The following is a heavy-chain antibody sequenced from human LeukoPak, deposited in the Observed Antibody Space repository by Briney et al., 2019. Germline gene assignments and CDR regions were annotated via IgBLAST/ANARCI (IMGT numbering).Heavy chain of an antibody. CDR3: AKGDYYGSGSFFKNGMDV. D-gene: IGHD3-10*01. Sequence: GGSQRLYCAASGFTFSSYAMSWVRQAPGKGLEWVSAVTASAGNTYYADSVKGRFTISRDNSKNTLYLQVTSLRAEDTAVYYCAKGDYYGSGSFFKNGMDVWGQGTTVTVSS. V-gene: IGHV3-23*01. CDR1: GFTFSSYA. J-gene: IGHJ6*02. CDR2: VTASAGNT.